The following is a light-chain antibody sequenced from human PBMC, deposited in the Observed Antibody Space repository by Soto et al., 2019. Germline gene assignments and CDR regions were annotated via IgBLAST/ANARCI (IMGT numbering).Light chain of an antibody. CDR2: GNS. J-gene: IGLJ1*01. CDR1: SSNIGATYD. CDR3: PSSDSYLLSHYV. Sequence: QSVLTQPPSVSGAPGQRVTISCTGSSSNIGATYDVQWYQQLPGTAPKLLIYGNSNRPSGVPDRFSGSKSGTSASLAITGLQADDEADYYSPSSDSYLLSHYVFLPGTKVPDL. V-gene: IGLV1-40*01.